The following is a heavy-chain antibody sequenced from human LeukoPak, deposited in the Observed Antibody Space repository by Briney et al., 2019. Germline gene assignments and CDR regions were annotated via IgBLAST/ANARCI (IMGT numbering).Heavy chain of an antibody. V-gene: IGHV3-7*01. CDR2: IKQDGSEK. J-gene: IGHJ4*02. CDR1: GFTFGTYG. CDR3: ARDGRYDSSGYYDY. D-gene: IGHD3-22*01. Sequence: PGGSLRLSCAASGFTFGTYGMSWVRQAPGKGLEWVASIKQDGSEKYYVDSVKGRYTISRDNAKNSLYLQMNSLRDEDTAVYYCARDGRYDSSGYYDYWGQGILVTVSA.